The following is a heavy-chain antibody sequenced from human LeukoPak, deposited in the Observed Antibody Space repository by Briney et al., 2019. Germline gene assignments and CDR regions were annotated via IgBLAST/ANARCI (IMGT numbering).Heavy chain of an antibody. D-gene: IGHD3-22*01. CDR1: GGSISSGSYY. CDR2: IYTSGST. CDR3: ARELYYYDSSGYSTPNDSLDY. J-gene: IGHJ4*02. V-gene: IGHV4-61*02. Sequence: SQTLFLTCTVSGGSISSGSYYWSWIRQPAGKGLEWIGRIYTSGSTNYNPSLKSRVTISVDTSKNQFSLKLSSVTAADTAVYYCARELYYYDSSGYSTPNDSLDYWGQGTLVTVSS.